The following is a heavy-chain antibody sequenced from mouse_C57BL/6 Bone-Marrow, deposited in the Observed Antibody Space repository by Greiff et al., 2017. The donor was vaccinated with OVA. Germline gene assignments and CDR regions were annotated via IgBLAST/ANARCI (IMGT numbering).Heavy chain of an antibody. D-gene: IGHD2-2*01. CDR1: GYTFTDHI. V-gene: IGHV1-11*01. J-gene: IGHJ2*01. CDR2: IYPVSGET. Sequence: VQLQQSGAELASPGASVTLSCKASGYTFTDHILNWVKKRPGQGLEWIGRIYPVSGETNYNQKFLGKATFTVDRSSSTVYMVLNSLTSEDPAVYDCGRSYGNDLYYCDYWGQGTTLTVSS. CDR3: GRSYGNDLYYCDY.